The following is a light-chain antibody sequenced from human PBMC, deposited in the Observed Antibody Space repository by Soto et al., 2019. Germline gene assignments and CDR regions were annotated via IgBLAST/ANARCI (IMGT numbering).Light chain of an antibody. CDR2: GVS. V-gene: IGKV3-20*01. CDR3: QQYGSSPLIT. Sequence: PGQRATLSCKASQRLSASDIAWYQQKPGQAPKFLIYGVSSRATGIPDRFSGSGSGTDFTLTISRLEPEDFAVYHCQQYGSSPLITFGQGTRLEIK. CDR1: QRLSASD. J-gene: IGKJ5*01.